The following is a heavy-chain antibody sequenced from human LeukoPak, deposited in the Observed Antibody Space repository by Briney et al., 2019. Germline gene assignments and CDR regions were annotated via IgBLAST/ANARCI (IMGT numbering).Heavy chain of an antibody. J-gene: IGHJ4*02. V-gene: IGHV4-39*01. Sequence: SETLSLTCTVSGDSISSSSYCWDWIRHPPGKGLEWIGSIYYSKNTNYNPSLRSRVTISADTSKNQFSLTLGSVSATDTAVYYCVSPRGFSYGYFDYWGQGTLVTVSS. CDR1: GDSISSSSYC. D-gene: IGHD5-18*01. CDR2: IYYSKNT. CDR3: VSPRGFSYGYFDY.